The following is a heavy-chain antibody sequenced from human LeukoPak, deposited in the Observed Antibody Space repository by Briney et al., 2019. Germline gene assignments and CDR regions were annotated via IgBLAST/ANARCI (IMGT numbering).Heavy chain of an antibody. CDR1: GFTFSSYE. CDR2: ISSRATAI. D-gene: IGHD1-1*01. V-gene: IGHV3-48*03. CDR3: AKEQLERHAGFDY. Sequence: GGSLRLSCAASGFTFSSYEMNWVRQAPGKGLEWVSYISSRATAIYYADSVKGRFTISRDNAKNSLYLQMNSLRAEDTAVYYCAKEQLERHAGFDYWGQGTLVTVSS. J-gene: IGHJ4*02.